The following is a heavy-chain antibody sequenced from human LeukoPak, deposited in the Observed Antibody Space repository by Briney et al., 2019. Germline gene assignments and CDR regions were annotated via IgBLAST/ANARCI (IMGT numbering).Heavy chain of an antibody. D-gene: IGHD3-10*01. CDR1: GFTFSSYA. V-gene: IGHV3-23*01. J-gene: IGHJ4*02. Sequence: PGGSLRLSCAASGFTFSSYAMSWVRQAPGKGLEWVSAISGSGGSTYYADSVKGRFTISRDNSKNTLYLQMNSLRAEDTAVYYCAKAALQYYGSGSYPDYWGQGTLVTVSS. CDR2: ISGSGGST. CDR3: AKAALQYYGSGSYPDY.